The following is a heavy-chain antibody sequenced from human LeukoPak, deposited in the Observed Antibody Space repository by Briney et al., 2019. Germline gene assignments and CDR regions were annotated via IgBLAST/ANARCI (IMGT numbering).Heavy chain of an antibody. CDR1: GFTFSSYS. V-gene: IGHV3-48*01. CDR2: ISSSSSAI. J-gene: IGHJ5*02. D-gene: IGHD2-15*01. Sequence: GGSLRLSCAASGFTFSSYSMNWVRQAPGKGLEWVSYISSSSSAIYYADSVKGRFTISRDNAKNSLYLQMNSLRAEDTAVYYCARSDSCCTIGGWFDPWGQGTPVTVSS. CDR3: ARSDSCCTIGGWFDP.